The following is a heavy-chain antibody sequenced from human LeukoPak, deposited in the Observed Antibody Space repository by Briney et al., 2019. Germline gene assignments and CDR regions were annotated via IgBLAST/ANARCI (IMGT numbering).Heavy chain of an antibody. D-gene: IGHD3-22*01. Sequence: GGSRRLSCAASGFTFSSYAMHWVRQAPGKGLEWVAVISYDGSNKYYADSVKGRFTISRDNSKNTLYLQMNSLRAEDTAVYYCARGQGIGYYYDSSGIGYFDYWGQGTLVTVSS. CDR1: GFTFSSYA. CDR3: ARGQGIGYYYDSSGIGYFDY. J-gene: IGHJ4*02. V-gene: IGHV3-30-3*01. CDR2: ISYDGSNK.